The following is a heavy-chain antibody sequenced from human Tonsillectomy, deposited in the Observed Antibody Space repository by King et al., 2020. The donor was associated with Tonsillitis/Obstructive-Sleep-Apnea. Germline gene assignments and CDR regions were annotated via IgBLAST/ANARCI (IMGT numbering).Heavy chain of an antibody. D-gene: IGHD2/OR15-2a*01. CDR1: GFTFSNYA. J-gene: IGHJ3*02. Sequence: VQLVESGGGVVQPGRSLRLSCAASGFTFSNYAIHWVRQAPGKGLEWVAVISYDGSNKYYSDSVKGRFTISRDNSKNTLDLQMNSLRAEDTAVYYCAGGGIKNIGVYAVAFVTWGQGQMVTVP. V-gene: IGHV3-30*04. CDR3: AGGGIKNIGVYAVAFVT. CDR2: ISYDGSNK.